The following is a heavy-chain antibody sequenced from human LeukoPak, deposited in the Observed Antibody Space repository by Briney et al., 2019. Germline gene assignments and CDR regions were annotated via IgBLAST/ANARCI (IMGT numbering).Heavy chain of an antibody. V-gene: IGHV3-33*01. CDR3: ATRGYTSGWYSFGY. Sequence: GGSLRLSCAASGFTFSSYGMHWVRQAPGKGLEWVAIIWYDGNNKYYADSVKGRFTISRDNSKDTLYLQMNSLRAEDTALYYCATRGYTSGWYSFGYWGQGTLVTVSS. CDR1: GFTFSSYG. J-gene: IGHJ4*02. CDR2: IWYDGNNK. D-gene: IGHD6-19*01.